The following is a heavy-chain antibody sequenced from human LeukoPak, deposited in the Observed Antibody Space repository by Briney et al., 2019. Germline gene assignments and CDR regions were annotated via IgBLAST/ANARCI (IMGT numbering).Heavy chain of an antibody. CDR2: IYSGGST. D-gene: IGHD6-19*01. Sequence: GGSLRLSCAASGFTVSSNYMSWVRQAPGKGLEWVSVIYSGGSTYYADSVKGRFTISRDNSKNTLYLQMNSLRAEDTAVYYCARDSHSSGWYAIGYYYYGMDVWGQGTTVTVSS. V-gene: IGHV3-66*01. CDR3: ARDSHSSGWYAIGYYYYGMDV. J-gene: IGHJ6*02. CDR1: GFTVSSNY.